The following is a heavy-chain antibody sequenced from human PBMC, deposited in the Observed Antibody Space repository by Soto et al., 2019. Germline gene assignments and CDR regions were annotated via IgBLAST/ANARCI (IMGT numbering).Heavy chain of an antibody. CDR1: GGSISSSSYY. V-gene: IGHV4-39*01. CDR2: IYYSGST. CDR3: ARRYYDILTGYYQYYYYGMDV. Sequence: PSETLSLTCTVSGGSISSSSYYWGWIRQPPGKGLEWIGSIYYSGSTYYNPSLKSRVTISVDTSKNQFSLKLSSVTAADTAVYYCARRYYDILTGYYQYYYYGMDVWGQGTTVTVSS. D-gene: IGHD3-9*01. J-gene: IGHJ6*02.